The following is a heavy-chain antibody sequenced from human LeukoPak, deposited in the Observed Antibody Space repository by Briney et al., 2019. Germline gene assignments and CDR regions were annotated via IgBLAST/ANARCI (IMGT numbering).Heavy chain of an antibody. CDR2: IIPIFGTA. V-gene: IGHV1-69*05. CDR1: GGTFSSYA. J-gene: IGHJ4*02. D-gene: IGHD3-22*01. CDR3: ARFGDYYDSSGYSGY. Sequence: SVKVSCKASGGTFSSYAISWVRQAPGQGLEWMGRIIPIFGTANYAQKFQGRVTITTDESTSTAYMELSSLRSEDTAVYYCARFGDYYDSSGYSGYWGQGTLVTVSS.